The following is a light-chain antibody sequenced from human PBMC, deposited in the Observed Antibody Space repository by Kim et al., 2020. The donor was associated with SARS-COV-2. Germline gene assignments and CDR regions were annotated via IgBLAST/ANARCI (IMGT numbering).Light chain of an antibody. CDR3: NTRDSSGDLLV. V-gene: IGLV3-19*01. CDR2: DKS. CDR1: SVRAYD. Sequence: ISITCRGDSVRAYDASWYHQTPGQAPVLVIYDKSTRPSGIPDRFSGSSSGNTASLTIAGAQAEDEADYYCNTRDSSGDLLVFGGGTQLTVL. J-gene: IGLJ2*01.